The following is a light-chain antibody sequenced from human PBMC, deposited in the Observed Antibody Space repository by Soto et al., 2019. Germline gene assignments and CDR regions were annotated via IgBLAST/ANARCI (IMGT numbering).Light chain of an antibody. V-gene: IGKV3-20*01. Sequence: EIVLTQSPDTLSLSPGERATLSCRASQSVSSNHLAWYQQKPGLAPRLLIYDASSRATGAPDRFSGGGSGTDFTLTISRLEPEDFAVYYCQQYGASPGTFGQGTKVDIK. CDR3: QQYGASPGT. J-gene: IGKJ1*01. CDR2: DAS. CDR1: QSVSSNH.